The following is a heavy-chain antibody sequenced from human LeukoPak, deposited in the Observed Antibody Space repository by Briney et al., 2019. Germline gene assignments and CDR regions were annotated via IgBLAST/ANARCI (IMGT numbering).Heavy chain of an antibody. CDR1: GFTFSSYW. Sequence: QSGGSLRLSCAASGFTFSSYWMSWVRQAPGKGLEWVANIKPDGSEKYYVDSVKGRFTISRDNAKNSLYLQVNSLRAEDTAVYYCGLSIDRGAIIIYYYGMDVWGQGTTVTVSS. V-gene: IGHV3-7*01. CDR3: GLSIDRGAIIIYYYGMDV. CDR2: IKPDGSEK. D-gene: IGHD3-10*01. J-gene: IGHJ6*02.